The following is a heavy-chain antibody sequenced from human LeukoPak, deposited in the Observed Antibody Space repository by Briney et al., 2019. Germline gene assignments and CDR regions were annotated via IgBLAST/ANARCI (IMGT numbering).Heavy chain of an antibody. CDR1: GYTFTGYY. CDR3: AARMYSYGYTDFDY. Sequence: ASVKVSCKASGYTFTGYYMHWVRQAPGQGLEWMGWINPNSGGTNYAQKFQGWVTMTRDTSISTAYMELSRLRSEDTAVYYCAARMYSYGYTDFDYWGQGTLVTVSS. V-gene: IGHV1-2*04. J-gene: IGHJ4*02. D-gene: IGHD5-18*01. CDR2: INPNSGGT.